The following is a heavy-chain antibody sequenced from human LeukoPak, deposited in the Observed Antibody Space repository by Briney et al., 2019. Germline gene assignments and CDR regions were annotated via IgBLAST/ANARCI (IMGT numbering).Heavy chain of an antibody. J-gene: IGHJ4*02. Sequence: HSGGSLRLSCAASGFTFSSYWMSWVRQAPGEGLEWVANIKQDGGEKYYVDSVKGRFTISRDNAKNSLYLQMNSLRPEDTAVYYCAGRGDGNLYYFDHWGQGTLVTASS. CDR1: GFTFSSYW. V-gene: IGHV3-7*04. CDR3: AGRGDGNLYYFDH. CDR2: IKQDGGEK. D-gene: IGHD5-24*01.